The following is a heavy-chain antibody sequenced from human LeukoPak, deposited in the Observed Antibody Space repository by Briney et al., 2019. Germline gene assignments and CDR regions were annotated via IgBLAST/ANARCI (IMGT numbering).Heavy chain of an antibody. CDR3: AREQQLWLF. V-gene: IGHV3-74*01. CDR1: GFTFSTYW. Sequence: GGSLRLSCAASGFTFSTYWMHWVRQAPGKGLVWVSHINSDGSSTTYADSVKGRFTISRDNAKNSLYLQMNSLRAEDTAVYYCAREQQLWLFWGQGTLVTVSS. CDR2: INSDGSST. D-gene: IGHD5-18*01. J-gene: IGHJ4*02.